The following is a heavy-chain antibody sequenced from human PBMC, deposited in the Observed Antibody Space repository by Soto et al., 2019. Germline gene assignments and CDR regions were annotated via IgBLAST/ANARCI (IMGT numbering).Heavy chain of an antibody. V-gene: IGHV3-53*01. CDR1: GFTVSSDY. Sequence: EVQLVESGGGLIQPGGSLRLSCAASGFTVSSDYMSWVRQAPGKGLEWVSVIYTSGSTYYADSVKGRFTFSRDNSKNTLYLQMNNRRAEDTAVYYCARAYGGNPALFDPWGQGTLVTVSS. CDR2: IYTSGST. CDR3: ARAYGGNPALFDP. D-gene: IGHD4-17*01. J-gene: IGHJ5*02.